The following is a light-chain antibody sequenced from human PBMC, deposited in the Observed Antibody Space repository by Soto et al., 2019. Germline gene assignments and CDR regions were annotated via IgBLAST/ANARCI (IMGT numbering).Light chain of an antibody. CDR3: SSYTRTFTLI. CDR1: SSDVGAYNY. CDR2: DVT. J-gene: IGLJ1*01. Sequence: QSALTQPASVSGSPGQSITISCTGTSSDVGAYNYVSWYQHHPGKAPKVMIYDVTDRPSGVSTRFSGSKSGNTASLTISGLQPEDEADYYCSSYTRTFTLIFGSGTKLTVL. V-gene: IGLV2-14*01.